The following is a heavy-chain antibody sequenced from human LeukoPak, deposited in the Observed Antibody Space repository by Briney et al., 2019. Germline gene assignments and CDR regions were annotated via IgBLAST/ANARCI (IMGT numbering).Heavy chain of an antibody. D-gene: IGHD3-22*01. J-gene: IGHJ5*02. CDR2: VYYSGKT. CDR1: GGSLITANFF. Sequence: SETLSLTCAVSGGSLITANFFGGWIRQPPGKGLEWIGSVYYSGKTYYNPSLKSRVSISVDTSKNQFSLRLTSVTAADTAVYYCARDLRPYDSSGYHNWFDPWGQGTLVTVSS. CDR3: ARDLRPYDSSGYHNWFDP. V-gene: IGHV4-39*07.